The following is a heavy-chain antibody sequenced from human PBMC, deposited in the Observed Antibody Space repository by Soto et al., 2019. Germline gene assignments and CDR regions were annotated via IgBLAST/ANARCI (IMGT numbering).Heavy chain of an antibody. V-gene: IGHV4-59*01. CDR3: ARSVAVPGAHIDY. D-gene: IGHD6-19*01. CDR1: GGSISGSY. Sequence: PSETLSLTCSVSGGSISGSYWSWSRQSPGKGLEWLGYVYYTGSTNYSPSLRSRVSISVDTSKNEFSLRLSSVTAADTAVYFCARSVAVPGAHIDYWGRGTQVTVSS. CDR2: VYYTGST. J-gene: IGHJ4*02.